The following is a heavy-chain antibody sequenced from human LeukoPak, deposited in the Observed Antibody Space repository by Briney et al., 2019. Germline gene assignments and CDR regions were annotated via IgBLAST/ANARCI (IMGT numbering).Heavy chain of an antibody. CDR3: ARVCCGYSGLDY. CDR1: GGSISSGSYY. V-gene: IGHV4-61*02. CDR2: IYTSGST. D-gene: IGHD5-12*01. J-gene: IGHJ4*02. Sequence: SETLSLTCTVSGGSISSGSYYWSWIRQPAGKGLESIGRIYTSGSTNYNPSLKSRVTISVDTSKNQFSLKLSSVTAADTAVYYCARVCCGYSGLDYWGQGTLVTVSS.